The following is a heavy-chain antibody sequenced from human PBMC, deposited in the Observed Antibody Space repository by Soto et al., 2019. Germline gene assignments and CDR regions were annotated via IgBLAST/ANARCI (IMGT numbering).Heavy chain of an antibody. Sequence: GGSLRLSCAASGFTFSSYGMNWVRQAPGKGLEWVSYISSGSGTIYYADSVKGRFTISRDNAKNSLYLQMNSLRDEDTAVYYCARDMVLVVAGTLHYYGMDVWGQGTTVTVSS. V-gene: IGHV3-48*02. CDR2: ISSGSGTI. D-gene: IGHD6-19*01. CDR3: ARDMVLVVAGTLHYYGMDV. CDR1: GFTFSSYG. J-gene: IGHJ6*02.